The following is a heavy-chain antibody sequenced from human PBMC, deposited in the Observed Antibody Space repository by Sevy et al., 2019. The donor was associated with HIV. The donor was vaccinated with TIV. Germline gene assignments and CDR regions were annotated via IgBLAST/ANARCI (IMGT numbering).Heavy chain of an antibody. CDR1: GFTFSSYW. Sequence: GGSLRLSCAASGFTFSSYWMTWVRQAPGKGLEWVANIKQDMSEKYYADSVKGRFTISRDNPRNSLYLQMESLRAEDTAVYYCARAQQVTMLVVIGGLYFDFWGQGTLVTVSS. CDR3: ARAQQVTMLVVIGGLYFDF. J-gene: IGHJ4*02. D-gene: IGHD3-22*01. V-gene: IGHV3-7*01. CDR2: IKQDMSEK.